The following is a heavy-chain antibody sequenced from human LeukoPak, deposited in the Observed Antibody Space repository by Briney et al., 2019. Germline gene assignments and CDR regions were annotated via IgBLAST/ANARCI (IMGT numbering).Heavy chain of an antibody. D-gene: IGHD3-9*01. CDR2: ISSSSSYT. V-gene: IGHV3-11*06. Sequence: PGGSLRLSCAASGFTFSDYYMSWIRQAPGKGLEWVSYISSSSSYTNYADSVKGRFTISRDNAKNSLYLQMNSLRAEDTAVYYCARDWPAVLRYFDWVPYYYYGMDGWGKGTTVTVSS. CDR3: ARDWPAVLRYFDWVPYYYYGMDG. J-gene: IGHJ6*04. CDR1: GFTFSDYY.